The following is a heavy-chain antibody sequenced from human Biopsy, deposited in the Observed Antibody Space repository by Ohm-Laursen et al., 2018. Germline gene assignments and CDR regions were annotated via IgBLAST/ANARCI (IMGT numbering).Heavy chain of an antibody. CDR2: ISWNSGSV. V-gene: IGHV3-9*01. Sequence: SLRLSCTASGFTFANYAMNWVRQAPGKGLEWVSGISWNSGSVVYADSVKGRFTISRDNAKNSLYLQMHSLRAEDTAFYYCAKASGYSSGWPIDYWGQGNLVTVSS. J-gene: IGHJ4*02. CDR3: AKASGYSSGWPIDY. D-gene: IGHD6-19*01. CDR1: GFTFANYA.